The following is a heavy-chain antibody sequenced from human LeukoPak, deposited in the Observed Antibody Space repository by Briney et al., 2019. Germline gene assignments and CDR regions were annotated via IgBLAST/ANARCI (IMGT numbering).Heavy chain of an antibody. Sequence: PGGSLRLSCAASGFTFSTYSMSWVRQAPGKGLEWVSSISSSSSYIYYADSVKGRFTISRDNAKNSLYLQMNSLRAEDTAVYYCARGDPIVGATGFDYWGQGTLVTVSS. CDR1: GFTFSTYS. J-gene: IGHJ4*02. CDR3: ARGDPIVGATGFDY. D-gene: IGHD1-26*01. CDR2: ISSSSSYI. V-gene: IGHV3-21*01.